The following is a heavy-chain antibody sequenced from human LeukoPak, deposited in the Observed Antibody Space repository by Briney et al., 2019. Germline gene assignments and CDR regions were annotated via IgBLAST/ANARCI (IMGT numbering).Heavy chain of an antibody. CDR2: INSDGRTI. Sequence: PGGSLRLSCAASGFTFSTYSMNWVRQAPGKGLEWVSYINSDGRTIYYADSVKGRFTISRDNAKNSLYLQMNSLRAEDTAVYYCARDFGARGWFDYWGQGTLVTVSS. CDR1: GFTFSTYS. V-gene: IGHV3-48*01. D-gene: IGHD6-19*01. J-gene: IGHJ4*02. CDR3: ARDFGARGWFDY.